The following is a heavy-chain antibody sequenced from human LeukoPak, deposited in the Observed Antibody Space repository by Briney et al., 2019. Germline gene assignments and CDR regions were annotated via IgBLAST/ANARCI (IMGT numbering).Heavy chain of an antibody. Sequence: SETLSLTCTVSGGSISSYYWSWIRQPPGKGLEWIGYIYYSGSTNYNPSLKSRVTISVDTSKKRFSLKLSSVTAADTAVYYCARRRGGSYCKMRYFDYRGQGTLVTVSS. CDR3: ARRRGGSYCKMRYFDY. CDR2: IYYSGST. J-gene: IGHJ4*02. V-gene: IGHV4-59*08. D-gene: IGHD1-26*01. CDR1: GGSISSYY.